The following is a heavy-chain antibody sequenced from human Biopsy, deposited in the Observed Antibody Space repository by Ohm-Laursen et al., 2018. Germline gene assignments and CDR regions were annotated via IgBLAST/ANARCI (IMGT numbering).Heavy chain of an antibody. V-gene: IGHV1-69*13. D-gene: IGHD1-1*01. J-gene: IGHJ4*02. CDR2: INSMFGTT. CDR3: AKRGVERGWPLAY. CDR1: GGTFSSFG. Sequence: SVKVSCKASGGTFSSFGISWVRQAPGQGLEWMGEINSMFGTTNYAQTFQGRVTITADESTSTAYMEVSSLRSEDTAVYYCAKRGVERGWPLAYWGQGTLVTVSS.